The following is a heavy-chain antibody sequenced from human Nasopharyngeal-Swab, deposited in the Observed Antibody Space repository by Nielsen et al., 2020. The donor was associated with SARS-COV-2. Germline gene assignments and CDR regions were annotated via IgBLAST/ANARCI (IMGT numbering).Heavy chain of an antibody. V-gene: IGHV7-4-1*02. CDR1: GYTFTSYT. CDR2: INTNTGNP. D-gene: IGHD4-17*01. Sequence: ASVKVSCKASGYTFTSYTINWVRQAPGQGLEWMGWINTNTGNPMYAQGFTGRFVFSLETSVNTAYLQINSLKAEDTGVYYCARDEGTVSSLIDYWGPGTQVTVSS. CDR3: ARDEGTVSSLIDY. J-gene: IGHJ4*02.